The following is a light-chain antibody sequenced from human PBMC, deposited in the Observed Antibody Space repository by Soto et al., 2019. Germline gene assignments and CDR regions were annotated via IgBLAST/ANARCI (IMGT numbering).Light chain of an antibody. CDR1: DNIGSN. V-gene: IGKV1-39*01. J-gene: IGKJ4*01. CDR2: AAS. Sequence: DIQLTQSPASLSASVGDRVTITCRASDNIGSNLNWYQHQTGTAPKLLIYAASSLQGGVPSRFSGSGYGTQFTLTITCLQTEVFSTYYCQQSYKILTFGGGTWVDI. CDR3: QQSYKILT.